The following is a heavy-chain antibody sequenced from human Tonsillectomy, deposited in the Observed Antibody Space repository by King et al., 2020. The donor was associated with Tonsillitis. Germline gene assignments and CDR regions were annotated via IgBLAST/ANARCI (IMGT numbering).Heavy chain of an antibody. CDR2: ISSSSSTI. Sequence: QLVQSGGNLVQPGGSLRLSCAASGFTFSSYSMNWVRQAPGKGLEWVSYISSSSSTIHYADSVKGRFTISRDNAKNSLYMQMNSLRDEDTAVYYCARDWTSSGYDKYYYYGMDVWGQGTTVTVSS. D-gene: IGHD6-13*01. V-gene: IGHV3-48*02. CDR1: GFTFSSYS. CDR3: ARDWTSSGYDKYYYYGMDV. J-gene: IGHJ6*02.